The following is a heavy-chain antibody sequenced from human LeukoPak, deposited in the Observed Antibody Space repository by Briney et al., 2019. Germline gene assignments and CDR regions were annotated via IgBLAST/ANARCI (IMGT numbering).Heavy chain of an antibody. CDR3: AKRGVVIRVILVGFHKEAYYFDS. CDR1: GITLSNYG. V-gene: IGHV3-23*01. D-gene: IGHD3-22*01. Sequence: GGSLRLSCAASGITLSNYGMSWVRQAPGKGLEWVAGISGSGGGTNYADSVKGRFTISRDNARNTLYLQMNSLRVEDTAAYFCAKRGVVIRVILVGFHKEAYYFDSWGQGALVTVSS. CDR2: ISGSGGGT. J-gene: IGHJ4*02.